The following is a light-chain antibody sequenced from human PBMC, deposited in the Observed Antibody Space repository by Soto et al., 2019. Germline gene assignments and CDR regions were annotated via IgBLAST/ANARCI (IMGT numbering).Light chain of an antibody. J-gene: IGKJ4*01. CDR3: QQYGQALS. CDR2: RAS. Sequence: DIQMTQSPSSLSASVGDRVIITCQARQDIINHLNWYQQKVGEAPKLLISRASSLEAGVPSRFSGSGSGTDFTLTITSLQPEDIATYYCQQYGQALSFGGGTEVEI. V-gene: IGKV1-33*01. CDR1: QDIINH.